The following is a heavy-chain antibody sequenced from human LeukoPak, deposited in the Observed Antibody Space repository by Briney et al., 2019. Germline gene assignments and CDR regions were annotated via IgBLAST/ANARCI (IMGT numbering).Heavy chain of an antibody. D-gene: IGHD5/OR15-5a*01. CDR2: ISSSSSYI. CDR1: GFTFSSYS. Sequence: GGSLRLSCAASGFTFSSYSMNWVRQAPGKGLEWVSSISSSSSYIYYADPVKGRFTISRDNAKNSLYLQMNSLRAEDTAVYYCARDDRSVLGAFDIWGQGTMVTVSS. V-gene: IGHV3-21*01. J-gene: IGHJ3*02. CDR3: ARDDRSVLGAFDI.